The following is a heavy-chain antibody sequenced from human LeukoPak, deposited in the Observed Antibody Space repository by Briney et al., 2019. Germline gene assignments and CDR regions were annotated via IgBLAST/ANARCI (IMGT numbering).Heavy chain of an antibody. CDR2: IYYSGST. CDR3: ARDLEYSSSWATYYYYMDV. V-gene: IGHV4-39*07. CDR1: GGSISSSSYY. D-gene: IGHD6-6*01. J-gene: IGHJ6*03. Sequence: PSETLSLTCTVSGGSISSSSYYWGWIRQPPGKGLEWIGSIYYSGSTYYNPSLKSRVTISVDTSKNQFSLKLSSVTAADTAVYYCARDLEYSSSWATYYYYMDVWGKGTTVTVSS.